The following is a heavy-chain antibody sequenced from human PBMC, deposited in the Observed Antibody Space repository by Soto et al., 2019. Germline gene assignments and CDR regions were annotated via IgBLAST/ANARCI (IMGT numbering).Heavy chain of an antibody. Sequence: SETLSLTCTVSGGSVSGYYWSWIRQSPGKGLEWLGYIFYRGTTKYSPSVKGRVTISVDTSRNQFSLNLSSVTAADTAVYYCTRHAIIPKLQYGMDVWGQGTMVTV. CDR2: IFYRGTT. V-gene: IGHV4-59*02. J-gene: IGHJ6*02. CDR1: GGSVSGYY. CDR3: TRHAIIPKLQYGMDV. D-gene: IGHD3-22*01.